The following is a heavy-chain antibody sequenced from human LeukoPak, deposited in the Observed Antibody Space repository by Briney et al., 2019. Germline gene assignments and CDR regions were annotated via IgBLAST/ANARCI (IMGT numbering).Heavy chain of an antibody. J-gene: IGHJ4*02. CDR3: ASDRGYALHYFEH. V-gene: IGHV3-43*02. D-gene: IGHD2-2*01. CDR2: ISEDGSRT. CDR1: GFTFDDYA. Sequence: PGGSLRLSCAASGFTFDDYAMHWVRQAPGKGLEWVSLISEDGSRTYYADSVKGRFTISRDNSKNTMYLQMNSLRAEDAAVYYCASDRGYALHYFEHWGQGTLVTVSS.